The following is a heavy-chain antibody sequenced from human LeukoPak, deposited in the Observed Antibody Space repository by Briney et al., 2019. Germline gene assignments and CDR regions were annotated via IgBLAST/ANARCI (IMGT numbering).Heavy chain of an antibody. V-gene: IGHV4-39*07. CDR1: GGSISSSSYY. Sequence: SETLSLTCTVSGGSISSSSYYWGWIRQPPGKGLEWIGSIYYSGSTYYNPSLKSRVTISVDTSKNQFSLKLSSVTAADTAVYYCARDMTTVTPAHFDYWGQGTLVTVSS. CDR2: IYYSGST. J-gene: IGHJ4*02. CDR3: ARDMTTVTPAHFDY. D-gene: IGHD4-17*01.